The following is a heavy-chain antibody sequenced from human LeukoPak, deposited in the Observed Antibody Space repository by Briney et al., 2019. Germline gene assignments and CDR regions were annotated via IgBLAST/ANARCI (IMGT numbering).Heavy chain of an antibody. Sequence: SETLSLTCSVSGDSISPYYWICIRHPPGKGLEWIGFVYYRGNTNYNPSLKSRVTISVDTSKNQFSLKLNSVTAADTAVYYCARDGVSWILDYWGQGTLVTVSS. CDR1: GDSISPYY. D-gene: IGHD3-16*01. V-gene: IGHV4-59*01. CDR3: ARDGVSWILDY. CDR2: VYYRGNT. J-gene: IGHJ4*02.